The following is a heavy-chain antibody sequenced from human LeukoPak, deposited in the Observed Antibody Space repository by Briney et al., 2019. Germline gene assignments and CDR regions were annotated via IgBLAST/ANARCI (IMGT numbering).Heavy chain of an antibody. J-gene: IGHJ3*02. Sequence: SETLSLTCTVSGGSFRGDYYWAWIRQPPGKGLEWIGSVYSGGRIYYNPSLKSRVSISIDTSNNDLSLKVTSVTAADTAGYYCARAPWAYGNYVHAFDIWGQGTMVTVSS. CDR2: VYSGGRI. CDR3: ARAPWAYGNYVHAFDI. D-gene: IGHD4-11*01. CDR1: GGSFRGDYY. V-gene: IGHV4-39*07.